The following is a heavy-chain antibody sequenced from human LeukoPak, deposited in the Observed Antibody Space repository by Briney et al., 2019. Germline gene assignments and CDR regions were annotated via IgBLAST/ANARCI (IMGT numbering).Heavy chain of an antibody. J-gene: IGHJ4*02. D-gene: IGHD3-16*01. CDR2: IIGSGDTT. Sequence: GGSLRLSCAASGFTFSGYAMSWVRQAPGKGLEWVSAIIGSGDTTYYAASVKGRLTISRDNSKNTLYLQMSSLRAEDTAVYYCAKVTGGDMITYGGLDYWGQGTLVIVSS. CDR1: GFTFSGYA. CDR3: AKVTGGDMITYGGLDY. V-gene: IGHV3-23*01.